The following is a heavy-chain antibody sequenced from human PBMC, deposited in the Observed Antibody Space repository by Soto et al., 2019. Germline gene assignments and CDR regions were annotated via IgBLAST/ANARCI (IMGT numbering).Heavy chain of an antibody. CDR2: IFSSGST. D-gene: IGHD5-12*01. V-gene: IGHV4-4*07. CDR1: GGSINTFY. Sequence: SETLSLTCTVSGGSINTFYWSWVRQPAGKGLEWIGRIFSSGSTSFSPSLESRVAMSVDTSKNHFSLNLSSVTAADMAVYYCAREGSYSAYNFAHGIQLWSFDFWGQGALVTVSS. J-gene: IGHJ4*02. CDR3: AREGSYSAYNFAHGIQLWSFDF.